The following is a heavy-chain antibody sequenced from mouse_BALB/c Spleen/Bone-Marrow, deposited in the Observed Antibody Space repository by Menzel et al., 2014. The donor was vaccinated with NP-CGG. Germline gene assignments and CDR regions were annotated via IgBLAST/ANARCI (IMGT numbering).Heavy chain of an antibody. J-gene: IGHJ1*01. Sequence: EVKLQESGPELVKPGASVKMSCKASGYTFTDYYMKWVKRSHGKSLEWIGDINPINGDTFYNQKFKGKATLTVDKSSSTAYMQLDSLTSEDSAVYYCAMGVRLYWYFDVWGAGTTVTVSS. D-gene: IGHD2-3*01. V-gene: IGHV1-26*01. CDR3: AMGVRLYWYFDV. CDR1: GYTFTDYY. CDR2: INPINGDT.